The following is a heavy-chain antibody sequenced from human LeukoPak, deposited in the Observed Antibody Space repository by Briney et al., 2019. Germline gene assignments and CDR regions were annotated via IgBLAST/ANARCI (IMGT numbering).Heavy chain of an antibody. J-gene: IGHJ4*02. D-gene: IGHD5-18*01. CDR3: ARRYSYGYTLKHYFDY. Sequence: SETLSLTCAVSGGSISSGGYSWSWIRQPPGKGLEWIGYIYYSGSTYYNPSLKSRVTISVDTSKNQFSLKLSSVTAADTAVYYCARRYSYGYTLKHYFDYWGQGTLVTVSS. CDR2: IYYSGST. CDR1: GGSISSGGYS. V-gene: IGHV4-30-4*07.